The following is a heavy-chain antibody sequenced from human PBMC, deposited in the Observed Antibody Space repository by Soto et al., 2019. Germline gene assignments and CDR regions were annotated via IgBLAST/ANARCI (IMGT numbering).Heavy chain of an antibody. CDR2: IYYSGST. CDR3: ARAAPDIVVVVAATPTWFDP. J-gene: IGHJ5*02. V-gene: IGHV4-39*01. D-gene: IGHD2-15*01. Sequence: QLQLQESGPGLVKPSETLSLTCTVSGGSISSSSYYWGWIRQPPGKGLEWIGSIYYSGSTYYNPSLKSRVTLSVDTSKNQSSLKLSSVTAADTAVYYCARAAPDIVVVVAATPTWFDPWGQGTLVTVSS. CDR1: GGSISSSSYY.